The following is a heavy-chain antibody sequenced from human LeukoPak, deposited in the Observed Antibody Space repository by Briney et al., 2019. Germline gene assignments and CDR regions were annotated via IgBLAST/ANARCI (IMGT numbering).Heavy chain of an antibody. Sequence: GRSLRLSCAASGLTFSTYGMHWVRQAPGKGLEWVAVISYDGTNKYYADSVKGRFTISRDNSENTLYLQLNSLRTEDTAVYYCAKALWFGELNYWGQGTLVTVSS. CDR3: AKALWFGELNY. J-gene: IGHJ4*02. CDR2: ISYDGTNK. CDR1: GLTFSTYG. V-gene: IGHV3-30*18. D-gene: IGHD3-10*01.